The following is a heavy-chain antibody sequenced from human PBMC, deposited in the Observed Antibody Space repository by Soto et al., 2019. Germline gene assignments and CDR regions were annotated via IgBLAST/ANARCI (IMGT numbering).Heavy chain of an antibody. Sequence: SETMSLTCTVSGGSISSGGYYWSWIRQHPGKGLEWIGYIYYSGSTYYNPSLKSRVTISVDTSKNQFSLKLSSVTAADTAVYYCARDLGVATSYGMDVWGQGTTVTVSS. D-gene: IGHD5-12*01. V-gene: IGHV4-31*03. CDR1: GGSISSGGYY. J-gene: IGHJ6*02. CDR2: IYYSGST. CDR3: ARDLGVATSYGMDV.